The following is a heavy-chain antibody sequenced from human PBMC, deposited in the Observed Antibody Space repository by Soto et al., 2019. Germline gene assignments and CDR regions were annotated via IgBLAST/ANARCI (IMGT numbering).Heavy chain of an antibody. J-gene: IGHJ4*02. CDR3: ARIQLDTIMALDY. CDR1: GFTFNTYG. D-gene: IGHD1-1*01. V-gene: IGHV3-33*01. CDR2: IWSDGNNK. Sequence: QVQLVESGGGVVQPGRSLRLSCAASGFTFNTYGFHWVRQAPGKGLEWVAVIWSDGNNKYYADSVRGRFTISRDSYKNKLYMQMNSLRVEDTAVYYCARIQLDTIMALDYWGQGTLVTVSS.